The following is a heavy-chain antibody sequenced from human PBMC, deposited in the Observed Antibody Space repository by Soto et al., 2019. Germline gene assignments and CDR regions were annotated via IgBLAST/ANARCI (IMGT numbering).Heavy chain of an antibody. D-gene: IGHD2-2*02. CDR2: IYYSGST. J-gene: IGHJ6*02. CDR3: AREIVVPAAIPYYYYGMDV. CDR1: GGSISSGGYY. V-gene: IGHV4-31*03. Sequence: PSETLSLTCTVSGGSISSGGYYWSWIRQHPGKGLEWIGYIYYSGSTYYNPSLKSRVTISVDTSKNQFSLKLSSVTAADTAVYYCAREIVVPAAIPYYYYGMDVWGQGTTVTVAS.